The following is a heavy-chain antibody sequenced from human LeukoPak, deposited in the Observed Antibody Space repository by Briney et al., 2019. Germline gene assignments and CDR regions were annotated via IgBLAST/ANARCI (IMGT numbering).Heavy chain of an antibody. V-gene: IGHV3-7*03. CDR2: VKQDGNEK. J-gene: IGHJ4*02. Sequence: PGGSLRLSCAASGFTFSTYWMSWVRQAPGKGLEWVATVKQDGNEKNYVDSVKGRFTISRDNGKNSLYLEMKNLRAEDTAVYYCAKGGKLHIVENWGQGTLVTVSS. CDR3: AKGGKLHIVEN. D-gene: IGHD2-21*01. CDR1: GFTFSTYW.